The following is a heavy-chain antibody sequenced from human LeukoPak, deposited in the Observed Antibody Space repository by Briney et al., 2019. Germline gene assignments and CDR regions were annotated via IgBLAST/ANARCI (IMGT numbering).Heavy chain of an antibody. Sequence: SETLSLTCTVSGGSISSGSYYWSWIRQPAGKGLEWIGRIYTSGSTSYNPSLKSRVTISVDTSKNQFSLKLSSVTAADTAVYYCARDGYLAVDYWGQGTLVTVSS. CDR3: ARDGYLAVDY. D-gene: IGHD2-2*03. V-gene: IGHV4-61*02. J-gene: IGHJ4*02. CDR2: IYTSGST. CDR1: GGSISSGSYY.